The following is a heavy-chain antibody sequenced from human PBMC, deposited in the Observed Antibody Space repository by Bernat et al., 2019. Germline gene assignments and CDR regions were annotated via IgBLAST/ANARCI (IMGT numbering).Heavy chain of an antibody. J-gene: IGHJ6*02. V-gene: IGHV3-30*03. CDR1: GFTFSSYG. D-gene: IGHD2-2*01. CDR2: ISYDGSNK. Sequence: QVQLVESGGGVVQPGRSLRLSCAASGFTFSSYGMHWVRQAPGKGLEWVAVISYDGSNKYYADSVKGRFTISRDNSKNTLYLQMHSLRAEDTAVYYCARTTQDQLTYYYFYGLDVWGQGTTVTVSS. CDR3: ARTTQDQLTYYYFYGLDV.